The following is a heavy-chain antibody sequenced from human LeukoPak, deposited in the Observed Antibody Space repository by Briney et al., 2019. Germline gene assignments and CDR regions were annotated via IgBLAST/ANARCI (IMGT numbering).Heavy chain of an antibody. CDR1: GGSISSGGYF. V-gene: IGHV4-31*03. CDR2: IYSSGST. J-gene: IGHJ4*02. CDR3: ARGGKKTAMVTS. D-gene: IGHD5-18*01. Sequence: SQTLSLTCTVSGGSISSGGYFWNWIRQLPGKGLEWIGYIYSSGSTYNPSFKSRVIISLDTSKNQFSLKLNSVTAADTAVYYCARGGKKTAMVTSWGQGTLVTVPS.